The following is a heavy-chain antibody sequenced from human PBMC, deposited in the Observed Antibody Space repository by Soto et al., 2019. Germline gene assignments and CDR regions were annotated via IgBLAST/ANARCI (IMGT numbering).Heavy chain of an antibody. CDR3: AKDNSGYDCWSGFEH. CDR1: GFTFSSYG. CDR2: ISYDGSKK. Sequence: QVQLVESGGGVVQPGRSLRLSCAASGFTFSSYGMHWVRQAPCKGLEWMAVISYDGSKKYYADPVKGRFTISRDKSNNTLYLQMNSLSAEDTAVYYCAKDNSGYDCWSGFEHWGQETLVTVSS. D-gene: IGHD3-3*01. V-gene: IGHV3-30*18. J-gene: IGHJ4*02.